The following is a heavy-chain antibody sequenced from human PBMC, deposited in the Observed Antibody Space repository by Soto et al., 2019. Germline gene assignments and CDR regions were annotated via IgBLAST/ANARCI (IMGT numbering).Heavy chain of an antibody. J-gene: IGHJ2*01. CDR3: ARPDFGDYWYFDL. D-gene: IGHD4-17*01. CDR2: IIPALGTT. V-gene: IGHV1-69*08. CDR1: GGPFSSHT. Sequence: QAQLVQSGAEVKKPGSSVKVSCKAFGGPFSSHTFSWVRQAPGQGLERMGRIIPALGTTTYAQKFQGRVTITAGESVTTVYMELNSLRTEDTAVYYCARPDFGDYWYFDLWGRGTLVTVSS.